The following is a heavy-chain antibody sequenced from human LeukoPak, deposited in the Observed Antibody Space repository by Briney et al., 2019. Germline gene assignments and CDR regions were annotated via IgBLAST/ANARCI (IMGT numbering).Heavy chain of an antibody. CDR1: GYTFTGYY. D-gene: IGHD2-21*02. Sequence: ASVKVSCKASGYTFTGYYMHWVRQAPGQGLEWMGWINPNSGGTNYAQKFQGRVTMTRDTSISTAYMELRRLRSDDTAVYYCARAGHCGGDCYSDYWGQGTLVTVSS. J-gene: IGHJ4*02. V-gene: IGHV1-2*02. CDR2: INPNSGGT. CDR3: ARAGHCGGDCYSDY.